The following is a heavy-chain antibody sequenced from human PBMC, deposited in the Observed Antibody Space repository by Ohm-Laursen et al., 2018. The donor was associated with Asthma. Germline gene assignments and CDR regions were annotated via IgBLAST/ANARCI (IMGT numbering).Heavy chain of an antibody. CDR2: ISSSSSYI. Sequence: SLRLSCTASGFTFSSYSMNWVRQAPGKGLEWVSSISSSSSYIYYAGSVKGRFTISRDNAKNSLYLQMNSLRAEDTAVYYCARNKYDYFDYWGQGTLVTVSS. D-gene: IGHD2-2*01. CDR3: ARNKYDYFDY. J-gene: IGHJ4*02. V-gene: IGHV3-21*01. CDR1: GFTFSSYS.